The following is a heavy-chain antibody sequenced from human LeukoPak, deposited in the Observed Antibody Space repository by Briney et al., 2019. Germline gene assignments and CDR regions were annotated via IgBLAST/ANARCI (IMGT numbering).Heavy chain of an antibody. V-gene: IGHV3-30-3*01. Sequence: GRSLRLSCAASGITFSSYAMHWVRQAPGKGLEWVAVISYDGSNKYYADSVKGRFTISRDNSKNTLYLQMNSLRAEDTAVYYCASGIRAVAGKGATNYWGQRTLVTVSS. CDR1: GITFSSYA. CDR3: ASGIRAVAGKGATNY. D-gene: IGHD1-26*01. J-gene: IGHJ4*02. CDR2: ISYDGSNK.